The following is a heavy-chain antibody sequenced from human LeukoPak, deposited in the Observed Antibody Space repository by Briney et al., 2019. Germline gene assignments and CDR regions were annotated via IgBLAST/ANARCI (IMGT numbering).Heavy chain of an antibody. CDR1: GYSFNTYW. CDR2: IYPGDSDT. D-gene: IGHD1-26*01. CDR3: ARVGARVPIDS. J-gene: IGHJ5*01. V-gene: IGHV5-51*01. Sequence: GESLKISCKGSGYSFNTYWIGWVRQMPGKGLGWMGIIYPGDSDTRYSPSLQGRVTISADKSINTAYLQWGSLKASDTALYYCARVGARVPIDSWGQGSLVTVSS.